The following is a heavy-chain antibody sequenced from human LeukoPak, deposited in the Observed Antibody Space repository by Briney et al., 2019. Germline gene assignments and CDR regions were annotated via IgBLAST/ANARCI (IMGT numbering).Heavy chain of an antibody. J-gene: IGHJ6*03. CDR3: ARGSGYNFGYYFYYMDV. CDR1: GFTFSDYN. V-gene: IGHV3-53*01. Sequence: GGSLRLSCAASGFTFSDYNMRWIRQAPGKGLEWVSVVYSGGSTYYADSVKGRFTISRDNSKNTMYLQMNSLRPEDTAVYYCARGSGYNFGYYFYYMDVWGKGTTVTISS. CDR2: VYSGGST. D-gene: IGHD5-24*01.